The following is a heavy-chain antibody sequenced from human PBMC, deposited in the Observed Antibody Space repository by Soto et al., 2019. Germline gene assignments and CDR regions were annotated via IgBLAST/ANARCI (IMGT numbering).Heavy chain of an antibody. CDR1: GFTLRRYW. D-gene: IGHD2-15*01. J-gene: IGHJ4*02. CDR2: LNGDGTGT. CDR3: ARGGGGGSFDQ. V-gene: IGHV3-74*01. Sequence: EVELVESGGGLVQPGGSLRLSCAASGFTLRRYWMHWVRQAPGKGLVWVSRLNGDGTGTSYADSVKGRFIISRDNAKNTLYLEMNSLRAEDTAVYYCARGGGGGSFDQWGQGTLVTVSS.